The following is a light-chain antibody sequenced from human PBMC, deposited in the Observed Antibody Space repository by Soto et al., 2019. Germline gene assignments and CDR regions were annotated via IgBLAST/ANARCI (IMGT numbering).Light chain of an antibody. CDR1: SSDVGGYNY. CDR3: SSYTSSITRYV. Sequence: QSALTQPASVSGSPGQSITIPCTGTSSDVGGYNYVSWYQQHPGKAPKLMIYDVSSRPSGVSYRFSGSKSGNTASLTISGLQAEDEADYYCSSYTSSITRYVFVTVTKVTDL. V-gene: IGLV2-14*01. J-gene: IGLJ1*01. CDR2: DVS.